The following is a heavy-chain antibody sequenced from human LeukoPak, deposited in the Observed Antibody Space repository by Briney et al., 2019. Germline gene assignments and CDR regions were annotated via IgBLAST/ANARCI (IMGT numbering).Heavy chain of an antibody. CDR1: GGSFSGYY. CDR2: IYYSGNT. J-gene: IGHJ4*02. D-gene: IGHD5/OR15-5a*01. Sequence: PSEILSLTCAVYGGSFSGYYWSWIRQPPGEGLEWIGSIYYSGNTYYNPSLESRITISVDTSKNQFSLKLSSVTAADTAVYYCVRDHSFFQINYWGQGTLVTVSS. CDR3: VRDHSFFQINY. V-gene: IGHV4-34*01.